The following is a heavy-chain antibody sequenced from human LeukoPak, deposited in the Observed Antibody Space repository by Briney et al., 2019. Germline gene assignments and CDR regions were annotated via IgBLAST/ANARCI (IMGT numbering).Heavy chain of an antibody. CDR1: GFTFSSYA. CDR2: ISGSGGST. CDR3: AKCHISSWYEFDY. D-gene: IGHD6-13*01. J-gene: IGHJ4*02. V-gene: IGHV3-23*01. Sequence: GGSLRLSCAASGFTFSSYAMSWVRQAPGRGLEWVSAISGSGGSTYYADSVKGRFTISRDNSKNTLYLQMNSLRAEDTAVYYCAKCHISSWYEFDYWGQGTLVTVSS.